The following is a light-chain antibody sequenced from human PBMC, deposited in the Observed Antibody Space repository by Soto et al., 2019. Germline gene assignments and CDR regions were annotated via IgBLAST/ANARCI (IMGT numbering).Light chain of an antibody. CDR3: SSYAGSNKDV. CDR1: SSDVGGYNY. J-gene: IGLJ1*01. Sequence: QSALTQPPSASGSPGQSVTISCTGTSSDVGGYNYVSWYQQHPGKAPKLMIYEVSKRPSGVPDRFSGSKSDNTASLTVSRLQAEDEADYYCSSYAGSNKDVFGTGTKVTVL. CDR2: EVS. V-gene: IGLV2-8*01.